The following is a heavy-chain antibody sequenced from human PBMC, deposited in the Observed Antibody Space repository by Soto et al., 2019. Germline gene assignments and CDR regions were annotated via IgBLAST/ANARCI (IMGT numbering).Heavy chain of an antibody. Sequence: QVQLVQSGAEVKKPGSSVKVSCKASGGTFSSYTISWVRQAPGQGLEWMGRIIPILGIANYAQKFQGRVTITAXXSXSXXYMELSSLRSEDTAVYYCARAGDCSSTSCYEDFQHWGQGTLVTVSS. CDR2: IIPILGIA. CDR1: GGTFSSYT. CDR3: ARAGDCSSTSCYEDFQH. V-gene: IGHV1-69*02. D-gene: IGHD2-2*01. J-gene: IGHJ1*01.